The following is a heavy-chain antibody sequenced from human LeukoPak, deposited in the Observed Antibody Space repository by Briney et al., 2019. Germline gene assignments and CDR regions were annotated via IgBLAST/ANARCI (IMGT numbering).Heavy chain of an antibody. CDR3: ARSQGYQLPFDY. J-gene: IGHJ4*02. CDR1: GFTVSSNY. Sequence: QPGGSLRLSCAASGFTVSSNYMSWVRQAPGKGLEWVSVIYSGGSTYYADPVKGRFTISRDNSKNTLYLQMNSLRAEDTAVYYCARSQGYQLPFDYWGQGTLVTVSP. D-gene: IGHD2-2*01. CDR2: IYSGGST. V-gene: IGHV3-53*01.